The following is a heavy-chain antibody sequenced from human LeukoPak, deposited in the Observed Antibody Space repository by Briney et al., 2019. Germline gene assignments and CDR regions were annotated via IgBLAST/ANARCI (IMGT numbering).Heavy chain of an antibody. CDR1: GGSISSSSYY. J-gene: IGHJ4*02. CDR3: ARQGDYYDSSGSAGEDY. Sequence: SETLSLTCTVSGGSISSSSYYWGWIRQPPGKGLEWIGSIYSSGSTYYNPSLKSRVTISVDTSKNQFSLKLSSVTAADTAVYYCARQGDYYDSSGSAGEDYWGQGTLVTVSS. CDR2: IYSSGST. V-gene: IGHV4-39*01. D-gene: IGHD3-22*01.